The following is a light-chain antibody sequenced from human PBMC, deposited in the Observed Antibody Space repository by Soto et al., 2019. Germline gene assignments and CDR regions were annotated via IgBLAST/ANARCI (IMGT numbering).Light chain of an antibody. CDR3: SSYTGDRHFYV. V-gene: IGLV2-8*01. CDR1: GSDVGTYNF. Sequence: SALTQPPSASGSPGQSVSISCTGTGSDVGTYNFVSWYQQHPGKAPKLLIYEVTKRPSGVPDRFSGSKSGNTASLTVSGLQAEDEAEYFCSSYTGDRHFYVFGTGTKVTVL. J-gene: IGLJ1*01. CDR2: EVT.